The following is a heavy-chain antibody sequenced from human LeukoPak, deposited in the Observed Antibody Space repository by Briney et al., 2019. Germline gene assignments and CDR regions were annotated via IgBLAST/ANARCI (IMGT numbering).Heavy chain of an antibody. D-gene: IGHD5-18*01. J-gene: IGHJ4*02. CDR2: ISSGSKYI. CDR1: VFTFSIYS. V-gene: IGHV3-21*01. Sequence: GGSLRLSCAASVFTFSIYSMNWVRQAPGKGLEWVSSISSGSKYIYNADSVKGRFTISRDNAKNSLYLQMNSLRAEDTAVYYCARALSYSYGSMDFWGQGTLVIVSS. CDR3: ARALSYSYGSMDF.